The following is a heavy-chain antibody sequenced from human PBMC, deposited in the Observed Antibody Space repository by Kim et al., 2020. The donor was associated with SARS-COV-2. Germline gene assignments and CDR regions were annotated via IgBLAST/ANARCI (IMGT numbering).Heavy chain of an antibody. CDR3: AKGGLRDGYSYPA. V-gene: IGHV3-23*01. D-gene: IGHD2-15*01. Sequence: YAAYVKRRFTISRDKSENTLYLQLNSLRVEDTAIYYCAKGGLRDGYSYPAWGQGALVTVSP. J-gene: IGHJ5*02.